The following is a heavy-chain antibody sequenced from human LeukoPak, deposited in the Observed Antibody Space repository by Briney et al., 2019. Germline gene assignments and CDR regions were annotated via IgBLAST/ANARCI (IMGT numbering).Heavy chain of an antibody. Sequence: GASVKVSCKASGRTFSSYAISWVRQAPGQRLEWMGWINPNSGDTNYAQKFQGRVTLTGDTSINTVYMELSRLRFDDTAVYYCARKATGQYGMDVWGQGTTVTVSS. CDR3: ARKATGQYGMDV. J-gene: IGHJ6*02. D-gene: IGHD6-13*01. CDR1: GRTFSSYA. V-gene: IGHV1-2*02. CDR2: INPNSGDT.